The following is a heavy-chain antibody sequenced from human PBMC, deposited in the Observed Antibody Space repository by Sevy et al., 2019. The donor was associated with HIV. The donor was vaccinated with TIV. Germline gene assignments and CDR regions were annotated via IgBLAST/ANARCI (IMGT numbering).Heavy chain of an antibody. V-gene: IGHV3-30-3*01. D-gene: IGHD3-3*01. CDR1: GFTFSSYA. J-gene: IGHJ4*02. CDR3: ARDYDFLSGQYYFDY. CDR2: ISYDGSNK. Sequence: GGSLRLSCAASGFTFSSYAMHWVRQAPGKGLEWVAVISYDGSNKYYADSVKGRFTISRDNSKNTLYLQMNSLRAEDTAVYYCARDYDFLSGQYYFDYWGQGTLVTVSS.